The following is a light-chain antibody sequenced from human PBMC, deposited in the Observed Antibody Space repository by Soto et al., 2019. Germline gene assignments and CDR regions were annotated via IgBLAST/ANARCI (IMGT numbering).Light chain of an antibody. J-gene: IGKJ3*01. CDR2: DAS. Sequence: EIVLTQSPATLSLSPGERATLSCRASQSVSSYLAWYQQKPGQAPRLLIYDASNRATGIPARFSGSGSGTDFTLTIRSLEPEDFAGDYCQHRSSWLIFTFGPGNKVDIK. CDR3: QHRSSWLIFT. V-gene: IGKV3-11*01. CDR1: QSVSSY.